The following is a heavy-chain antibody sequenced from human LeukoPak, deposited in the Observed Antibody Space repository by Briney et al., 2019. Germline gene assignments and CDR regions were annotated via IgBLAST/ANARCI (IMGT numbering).Heavy chain of an antibody. CDR1: GYIFNTYG. CDR2: IFAYNGNT. J-gene: IGHJ3*01. CDR3: TRAGYCSGGGCYAGALDF. D-gene: IGHD2-15*01. V-gene: IGHV1-18*01. Sequence: GASVKVSCKTSGYIFNTYGISWVRQAPGQGLEWMGWIFAYNGNTNYAQRLQGRVTMTTDTPTSTASMELRSLRSDDTAVYYCTRAGYCSGGGCYAGALDFWGQGTVVTVSS.